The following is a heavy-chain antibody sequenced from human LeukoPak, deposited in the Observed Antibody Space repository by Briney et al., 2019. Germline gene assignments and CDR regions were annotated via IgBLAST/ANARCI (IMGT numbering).Heavy chain of an antibody. CDR3: AREPLTGTTFYFDY. J-gene: IGHJ4*02. V-gene: IGHV4-30-2*01. CDR2: VYVGGST. D-gene: IGHD1-7*01. CDR1: GGSINSGNYY. Sequence: SETLSLTCTVSGGSINSGNYYWTWIWQPPGKGLEWIGYVYVGGSTFYNPSLKSRVTISVDSSKNQFSLKLTSVTAADTAVYYCAREPLTGTTFYFDYWGQGTLVTVSS.